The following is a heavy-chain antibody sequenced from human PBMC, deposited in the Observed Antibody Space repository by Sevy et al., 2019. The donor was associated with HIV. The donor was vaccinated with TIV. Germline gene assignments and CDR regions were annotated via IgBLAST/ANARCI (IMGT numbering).Heavy chain of an antibody. J-gene: IGHJ4*02. Sequence: GGSLRLSCAASGFTFSSYAMSWVRQAPGKGLEWVSAISGSGGSTYYAHSVKGRFTISRDNSKNTLYLQMNSLRAEDTAVYYCAKGTISSGYYYDYWGQGTLVTVSS. CDR3: AKGTISSGYYYDY. D-gene: IGHD3-22*01. CDR2: ISGSGGST. V-gene: IGHV3-23*01. CDR1: GFTFSSYA.